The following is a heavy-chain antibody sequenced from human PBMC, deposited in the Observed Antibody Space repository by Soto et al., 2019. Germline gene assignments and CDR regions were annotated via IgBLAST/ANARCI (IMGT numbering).Heavy chain of an antibody. D-gene: IGHD3-10*01. Sequence: SETLSLTCAVSGGSITSDYYAWSWIRQPPGKALEWIGYIYDSGTAYYNPSLQSRVTISVDTSKNQFSLKLSSVTAADTAVYYCARDLGSGSYPNWFDPWGQGTLVTVSS. V-gene: IGHV4-30-2*01. CDR3: ARDLGSGSYPNWFDP. J-gene: IGHJ5*02. CDR2: IYDSGTA. CDR1: GGSITSDYYA.